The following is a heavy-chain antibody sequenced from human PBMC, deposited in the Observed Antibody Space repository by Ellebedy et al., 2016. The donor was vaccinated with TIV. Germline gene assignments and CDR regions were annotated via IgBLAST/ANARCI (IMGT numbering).Heavy chain of an antibody. Sequence: GESLKISCAASGFTFSSYAMSWVRQAPGKGLEWVSAISGSGGSTYYADSVKGRFTISRDNSKNTLYLQMNSLRAEDTAVYYCAKGLTRVFTWGQGTLVTVSS. D-gene: IGHD6-13*01. CDR1: GFTFSSYA. V-gene: IGHV3-23*01. J-gene: IGHJ5*02. CDR2: ISGSGGST. CDR3: AKGLTRVFT.